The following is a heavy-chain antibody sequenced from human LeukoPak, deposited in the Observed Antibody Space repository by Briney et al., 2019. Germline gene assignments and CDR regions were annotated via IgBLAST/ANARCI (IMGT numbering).Heavy chain of an antibody. J-gene: IGHJ4*02. Sequence: GSLRLSCAASGFTFINYAMTWVRQAPGKGLEWIGSIYYSGSTYYNPSLKCRVTISVDTSKNQFSLKLNSVTATDTAVYYCARHYGPWGQGTLVTVSS. D-gene: IGHD3-10*01. CDR2: IYYSGST. CDR3: ARHYGP. CDR1: GFTFINYA. V-gene: IGHV4-39*01.